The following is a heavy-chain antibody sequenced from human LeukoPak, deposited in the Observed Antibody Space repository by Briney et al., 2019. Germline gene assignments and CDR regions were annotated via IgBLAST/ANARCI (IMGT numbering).Heavy chain of an antibody. V-gene: IGHV3-33*01. Sequence: GGSLRLSCAASGFTFSSYGMHWVRQAPGKGLEWVAVIWYDGSNKYYADSVKGRFTISRDNSKNTLYLQMNSLRAEDTAVYYCASDPQWLVGGGGFDYWGQGTLVTVSS. CDR3: ASDPQWLVGGGGFDY. CDR2: IWYDGSNK. J-gene: IGHJ4*02. CDR1: GFTFSSYG. D-gene: IGHD6-19*01.